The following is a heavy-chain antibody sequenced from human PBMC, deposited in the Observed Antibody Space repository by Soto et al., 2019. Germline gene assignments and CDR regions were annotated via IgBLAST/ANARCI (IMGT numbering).Heavy chain of an antibody. Sequence: GGSLRLSCAASGFTFSSYAMSWVRQAPGKGLEWVSAISGSGGSTYYADSVKGRFTISRDNSKNTLYLQMNSLRAEDTAVYYCAKEALIAVAPRGNFDYWGQGTLVTVSS. D-gene: IGHD6-19*01. CDR1: GFTFSSYA. CDR3: AKEALIAVAPRGNFDY. J-gene: IGHJ4*02. V-gene: IGHV3-23*01. CDR2: ISGSGGST.